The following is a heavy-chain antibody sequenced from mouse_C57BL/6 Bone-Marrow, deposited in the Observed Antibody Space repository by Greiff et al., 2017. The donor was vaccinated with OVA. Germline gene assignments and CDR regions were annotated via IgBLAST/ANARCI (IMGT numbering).Heavy chain of an antibody. CDR2: ISSGGDYI. J-gene: IGHJ2*01. CDR3: TRDWLDY. Sequence: EVMLVESGEGLVKPGGSLKLSCAASGFTFSSYAMSWVRQTPEKRLEWVAYISSGGDYIYYADTVKGRCTISRDNARNTLYLQMSSLKAEDTAMYYCTRDWLDYWGQGTTLTVSS. CDR1: GFTFSSYA. V-gene: IGHV5-9-1*02.